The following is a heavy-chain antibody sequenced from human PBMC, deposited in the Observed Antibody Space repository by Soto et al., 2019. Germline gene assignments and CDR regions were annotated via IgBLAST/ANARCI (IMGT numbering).Heavy chain of an antibody. Sequence: GGSLRLSCAASGFTFSSYGMHWVRQAPGKGLEWVAVISYDGSNKYYADSVKGRFTISRDNSKNTLYLQMNSLRAEDTAVYYCAKDFGPPYGSGSYIFDYWGQGTLVTVSS. CDR3: AKDFGPPYGSGSYIFDY. D-gene: IGHD3-10*01. CDR1: GFTFSSYG. J-gene: IGHJ4*02. V-gene: IGHV3-30*18. CDR2: ISYDGSNK.